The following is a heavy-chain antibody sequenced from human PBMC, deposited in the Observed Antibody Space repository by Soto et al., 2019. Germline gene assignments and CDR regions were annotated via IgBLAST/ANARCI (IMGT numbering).Heavy chain of an antibody. CDR3: ARRIRFSYSYGVDV. V-gene: IGHV3-30*03. D-gene: IGHD3-16*01. CDR1: GFAFNSHG. Sequence: QVQLVESGGGVVQPGTSLRLSCAAPGFAFNSHGIHWVRQAPGKGLECVAVISFDGITKYYGDSVKVRFTVSRDNSKNMVYLQLSSLRAEDTAIYYCARRIRFSYSYGVDVWGQGTAVTVSS. J-gene: IGHJ6*02. CDR2: ISFDGITK.